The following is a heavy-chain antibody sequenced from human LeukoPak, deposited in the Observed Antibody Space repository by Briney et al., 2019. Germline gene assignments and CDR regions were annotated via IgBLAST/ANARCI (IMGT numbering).Heavy chain of an antibody. J-gene: IGHJ4*02. CDR2: INPNSGGT. Sequence: ASVKVSCKASGYTFTGYYMHWVRQAPGQGLEWMGWINPNSGGTNYAQKFQGRVTMTRDTSISTAYMELSRLRSDDTAVYYCANLDSGYYPNDYWGQGTLVTVSS. CDR1: GYTFTGYY. D-gene: IGHD3-22*01. V-gene: IGHV1-2*02. CDR3: ANLDSGYYPNDY.